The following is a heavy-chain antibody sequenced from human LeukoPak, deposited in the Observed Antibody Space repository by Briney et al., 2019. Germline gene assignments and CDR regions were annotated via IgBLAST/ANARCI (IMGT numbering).Heavy chain of an antibody. Sequence: PSETLSLTCTVSGGSISGFYWSWIRQPPGKGLEWIGNIYFTGRTKITPSLVSRVTMSIDTSKSHFSLRLTSVTAADTAVYYCARRLAQTYFFDYWGQGTLVTASS. CDR1: GGSISGFY. D-gene: IGHD6-19*01. V-gene: IGHV4-4*09. J-gene: IGHJ4*02. CDR3: ARRLAQTYFFDY. CDR2: IYFTGRT.